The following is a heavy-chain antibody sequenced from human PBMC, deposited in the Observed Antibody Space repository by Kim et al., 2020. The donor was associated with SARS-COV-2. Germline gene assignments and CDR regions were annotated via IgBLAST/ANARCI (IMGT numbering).Heavy chain of an antibody. CDR2: ISHDGSKE. Sequence: GGSLRLSCAASGFTFSNYAMHWVRQAPGKGLEWMAVISHDGSKEYYGDSVKGRFTISRDNSRNTLSLQMNSLRGEYTAVYSCVKDREYCSGGTCYNGILDHWGQGTLVTVSS. V-gene: IGHV3-30*18. D-gene: IGHD2-15*01. CDR3: VKDREYCSGGTCYNGILDH. CDR1: GFTFSNYA. J-gene: IGHJ4*02.